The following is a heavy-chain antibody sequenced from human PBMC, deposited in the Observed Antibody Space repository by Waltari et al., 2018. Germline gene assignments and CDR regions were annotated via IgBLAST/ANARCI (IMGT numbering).Heavy chain of an antibody. D-gene: IGHD6-25*01. V-gene: IGHV3-7*01. CDR3: ARVFRRGSGWPFDY. J-gene: IGHJ4*02. CDR2: IRKDGSET. CDR1: GFTSTTSW. Sequence: EVQLVESGGDLVQPGGSLRLSCAASGFTSTTSWRPGVRPAPGWVAWGRQAPGKGLGGVTTIRKDGSETEYVESVKGRFTISRDNAKNSLYLQMNSLRAEDTALYYCARVFRRGSGWPFDYWGQGTLVTVSS.